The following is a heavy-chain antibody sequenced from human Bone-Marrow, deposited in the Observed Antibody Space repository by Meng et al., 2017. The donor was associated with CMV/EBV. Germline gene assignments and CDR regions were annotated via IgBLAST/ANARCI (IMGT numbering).Heavy chain of an antibody. CDR3: AKGQRIVDYFDS. CDR2: ISSSSTI. D-gene: IGHD6-25*01. CDR1: GFTFSDYY. J-gene: IGHJ4*02. Sequence: GGSLRLSCAASGFTFSDYYMNWVRQAPGKGLEWVSSISSSSTIYYADSVKGRFTISRDNAKNSLYLQMNSLRAEDTAVYYCAKGQRIVDYFDSWGQGVLVTVSS. V-gene: IGHV3-69-1*02.